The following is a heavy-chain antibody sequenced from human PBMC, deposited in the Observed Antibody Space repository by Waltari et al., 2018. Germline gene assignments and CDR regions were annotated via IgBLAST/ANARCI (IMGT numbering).Heavy chain of an antibody. CDR2: INHSGST. J-gene: IGHJ3*02. D-gene: IGHD3-3*01. V-gene: IGHV4-34*01. Sequence: QVQLQQWGAGLLKPSETLSLTCAVYGGSFSGYYWSWIRQPPGKGLEWIGEINHSGSTNYNPDPKSRVTISVDTSKNQFSLKLSSVTAADTAVYYCARFGTNYDFWSGYYTTAFDIWGQGTMVTVSS. CDR1: GGSFSGYY. CDR3: ARFGTNYDFWSGYYTTAFDI.